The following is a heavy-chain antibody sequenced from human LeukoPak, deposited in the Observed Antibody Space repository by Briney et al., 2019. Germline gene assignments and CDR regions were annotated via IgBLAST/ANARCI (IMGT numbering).Heavy chain of an antibody. Sequence: TLFLTCTVFGGSFSSGDYYWCWMRQPPGKGLEWVWYIYYSGSTSYNPSLKRRVTISVATSKNQFSLKLSSVTAADTAVYYCARVGAYNWNDAKEWIFDYWGQGTLVTVSS. CDR3: ARVGAYNWNDAKEWIFDY. J-gene: IGHJ4*02. CDR1: GGSFSSGDYY. V-gene: IGHV4-30-4*08. D-gene: IGHD1-1*01. CDR2: IYYSGST.